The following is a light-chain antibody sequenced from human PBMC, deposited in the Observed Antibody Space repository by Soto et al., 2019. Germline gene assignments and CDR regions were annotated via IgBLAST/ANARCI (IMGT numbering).Light chain of an antibody. V-gene: IGKV1-39*01. CDR3: RQSYSTPLT. CDR1: QSISFY. Sequence: DIQMNQSPSSLSASVGDRVTITSRENQSISFYLNWYQQKQGKAPKFXIFAASSLQSGVPSRFSGSGLLTECTRSITSLQPEDVETDYCRQSYSTPLTFGGGTKVDIK. J-gene: IGKJ4*01. CDR2: AAS.